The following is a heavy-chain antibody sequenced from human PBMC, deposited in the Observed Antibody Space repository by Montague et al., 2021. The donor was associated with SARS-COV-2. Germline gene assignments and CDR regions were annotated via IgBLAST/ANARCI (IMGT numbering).Heavy chain of an antibody. CDR2: ISSSGSTL. J-gene: IGHJ4*02. Sequence: SLRLSCAASGFTFSSYEMNWVRQAPGKGLEWVSYISSSGSTLYHADPVRGRFTISRDNARDSVYLQMNSLRAEDTAVYYCAREEDSYGSGTLDYWGQGTLVTVSS. V-gene: IGHV3-48*03. CDR3: AREEDSYGSGTLDY. D-gene: IGHD3-10*01. CDR1: GFTFSSYE.